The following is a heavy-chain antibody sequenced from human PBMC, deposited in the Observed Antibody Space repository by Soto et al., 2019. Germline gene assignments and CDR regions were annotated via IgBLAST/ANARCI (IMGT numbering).Heavy chain of an antibody. V-gene: IGHV2-5*02. CDR2: IYWDDDK. J-gene: IGHJ5*02. CDR1: GFSLSTSGVG. Sequence: SGPTLVNPTQTLTLTCTFSGFSLSTSGVGVGWIRQPPGKALEWLALIYWDDDKRYSPSLKSRLTITKDTSKNQVVLTMTNMDPVDTATYYCAHRPGYCSSTSCYRLDWFDPWGQGTLVTVSS. D-gene: IGHD2-2*03. CDR3: AHRPGYCSSTSCYRLDWFDP.